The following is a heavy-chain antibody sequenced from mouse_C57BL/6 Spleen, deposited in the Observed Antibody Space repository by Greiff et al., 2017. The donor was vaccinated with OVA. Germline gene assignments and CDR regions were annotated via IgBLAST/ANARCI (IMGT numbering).Heavy chain of an antibody. CDR1: GYTFPSYW. Sequence: QVQLQQPGAELVKPGASVKMSCKASGYTFPSYWITWVKQRPGQGLAWIGDIYPGSGSTNYNEKFKSKATLTVDTPSSTAYMQRSSLTSEDSVVYYCARRWLLRYFDVWGTGTTVTVSS. CDR2: IYPGSGST. D-gene: IGHD2-3*01. J-gene: IGHJ1*03. CDR3: ARRWLLRYFDV. V-gene: IGHV1-55*01.